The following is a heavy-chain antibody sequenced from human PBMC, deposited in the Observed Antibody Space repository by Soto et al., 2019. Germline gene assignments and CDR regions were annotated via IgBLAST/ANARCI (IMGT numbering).Heavy chain of an antibody. Sequence: QVQLQESGPGLVKPSETLSLTCTVSGGSISPYYWNWIRQPPGKGLEWIGYIYYTESTNYSPSLKSRVTMSVDTSKNQFPLKLKSVTAADTAVYSCARDRSSNWRLKDACDIGCQGTVVTVS. D-gene: IGHD7-27*01. CDR1: GGSISPYY. CDR2: IYYTEST. CDR3: ARDRSSNWRLKDACDI. J-gene: IGHJ3*02. V-gene: IGHV4-59*01.